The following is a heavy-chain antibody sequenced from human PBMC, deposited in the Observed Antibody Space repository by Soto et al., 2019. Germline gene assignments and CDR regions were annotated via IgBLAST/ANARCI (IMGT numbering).Heavy chain of an antibody. V-gene: IGHV3-53*02. CDR3: ARKPPSAIQGWAFGMDV. D-gene: IGHD2-21*01. J-gene: IGHJ6*02. CDR2: TFSGGNT. Sequence: ELQLVETGGGLIQTGGSLRLSCAASGFSISSNYIAWVRQPPGKGLEWVSTTFSGGNTEYAASVKGRCSISRDNYKNTLYLQMDHLRVEDTAVYYCARKPPSAIQGWAFGMDVWGQGTTVSVYS. CDR1: GFSISSNY.